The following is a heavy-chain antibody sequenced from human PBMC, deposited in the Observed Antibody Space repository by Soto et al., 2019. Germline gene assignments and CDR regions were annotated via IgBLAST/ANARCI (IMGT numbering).Heavy chain of an antibody. Sequence: QVQLVESGGGVVQPGRSLRLSCAASGFTFSKYGMHWVRQAPGKGLEWVAVILHDGGDQMYGDSVKGRFTISRDNSKNALYLQINSLRVEDTAVYYCARDDDRPDNGLDMWGQGKMVTVSS. CDR3: ARDDDRPDNGLDM. D-gene: IGHD2-8*01. CDR1: GFTFSKYG. CDR2: ILHDGGDQ. J-gene: IGHJ3*02. V-gene: IGHV3-33*05.